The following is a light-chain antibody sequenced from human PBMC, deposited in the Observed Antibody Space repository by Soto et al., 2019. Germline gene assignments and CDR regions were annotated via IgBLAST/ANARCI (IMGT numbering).Light chain of an antibody. J-gene: IGKJ4*01. CDR2: GAS. V-gene: IGKV3-15*01. CDR3: QQYYNLHPLT. Sequence: EIVMTQSPATLSVSAGERATLSCRTSQSVGSNLAWYQQKPGQAPRLLIYGASTRATGVPARFSGSGSGTEFTLTISSLQSEDAAVYYCQQYYNLHPLTFGGGTKVEIK. CDR1: QSVGSN.